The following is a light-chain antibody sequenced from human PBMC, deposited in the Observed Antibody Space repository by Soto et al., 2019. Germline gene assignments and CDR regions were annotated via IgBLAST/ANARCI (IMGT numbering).Light chain of an antibody. CDR3: NSYTSSSTLYG. V-gene: IGLV2-14*01. CDR1: SSDVGGYNY. Sequence: QSALTQPASVSGSPGQSITISCTGTSSDVGGYNYVSWYQQHPGKAPKLMIYEVSNRPSGVSNRFSGFKSGNTASLTISGLQAEDEADYYCNSYTSSSTLYGCGTETKVTVL. CDR2: EVS. J-gene: IGLJ1*01.